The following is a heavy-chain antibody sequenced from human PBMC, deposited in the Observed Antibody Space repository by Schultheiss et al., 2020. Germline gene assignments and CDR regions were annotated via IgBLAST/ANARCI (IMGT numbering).Heavy chain of an antibody. V-gene: IGHV1-69*02. CDR1: GGTFSSYT. CDR2: IIPILGIA. J-gene: IGHJ5*02. CDR3: ARSYTTAKGPDYGDYVWFDP. D-gene: IGHD4-17*01. Sequence: SVKVSCKASGGTFSSYTISWVRQAPGQGLEWMGRIIPILGIANYAQKFQGRVTITADESTTTVYMELSSLRSEDTAVYYCARSYTTAKGPDYGDYVWFDPWGQGTLVTVSS.